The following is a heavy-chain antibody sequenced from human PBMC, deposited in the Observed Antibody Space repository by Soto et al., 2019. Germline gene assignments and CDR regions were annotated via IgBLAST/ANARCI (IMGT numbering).Heavy chain of an antibody. D-gene: IGHD3-10*01. J-gene: IGHJ6*02. CDR2: IYYSGST. V-gene: IGHV4-30-4*01. Sequence: PSETLSLTCTVSGGSISSGDYYWSWIRQPPGKGLEWIGYIYYSGSTYYNPSLKGRVTISVDTSKNQFSLKLSSVTAADTAVYYCASEPAGRPPLYKNYYYYGMDVWGQGTTVTVSS. CDR1: GGSISSGDYY. CDR3: ASEPAGRPPLYKNYYYYGMDV.